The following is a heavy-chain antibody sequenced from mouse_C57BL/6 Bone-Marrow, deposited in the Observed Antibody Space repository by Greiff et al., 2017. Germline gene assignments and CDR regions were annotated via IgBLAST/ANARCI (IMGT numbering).Heavy chain of an antibody. D-gene: IGHD2-3*01. CDR3: TGPGWLLRRAY. Sequence: EVQLVESGGGLVQPGGSMKLSCVASGFTFSNYWMNWVRQSPEKGLEWVAQIRLKSDNYATHYAESVKGRFTISRYDSTSSVYLQMHNLRSEDTVMYYCTGPGWLLRRAYWGQGTLVTVSA. J-gene: IGHJ3*01. V-gene: IGHV6-3*01. CDR2: IRLKSDNYAT. CDR1: GFTFSNYW.